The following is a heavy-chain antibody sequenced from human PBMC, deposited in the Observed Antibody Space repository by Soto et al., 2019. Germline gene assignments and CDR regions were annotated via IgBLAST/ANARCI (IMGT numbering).Heavy chain of an antibody. CDR2: MSFDGSNQ. D-gene: IGHD5-12*01. J-gene: IGHJ6*02. CDR3: AKEVFTGSDYKSFHYHVMDV. Sequence: QLQLVESGGGVVQPGRSLRLSCAASGFTFKNFGIHWVRQAPRKGLEWVAVMSFDGSNQYYADSVKGRFAISRDNSNNTVYLHMNSLSPVDTAVYFCAKEVFTGSDYKSFHYHVMDVWGQGTTVTVS. CDR1: GFTFKNFG. V-gene: IGHV3-30*18.